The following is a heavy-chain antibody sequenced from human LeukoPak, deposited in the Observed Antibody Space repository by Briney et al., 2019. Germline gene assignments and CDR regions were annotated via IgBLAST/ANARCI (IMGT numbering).Heavy chain of an antibody. CDR2: INHSGST. V-gene: IGHV4-34*01. CDR1: GGSFSGYY. CDR3: ARVVGAVTSRKWFDP. D-gene: IGHD1-26*01. Sequence: SETLSLTCAVYGGSFSGYYWSWIRQPPGKGLEWIGEINHSGSTNYNPSLKSRVTISVDTSKNQFSLKLSSVTAADTAVYYCARVVGAVTSRKWFDPWGQGTLVTVSS. J-gene: IGHJ5*02.